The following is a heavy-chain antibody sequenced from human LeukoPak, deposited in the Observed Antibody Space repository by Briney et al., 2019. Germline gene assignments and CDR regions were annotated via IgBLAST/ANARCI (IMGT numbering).Heavy chain of an antibody. CDR1: GFTFSTYN. CDR3: ARVRGYLSTVGGY. V-gene: IGHV3-21*01. Sequence: PGGSLRLSCAASGFTFSTYNMNWVRQAPGKGLEWVSSISSSSSYIYYADSVKGRFTISRDNAKNSLYLQMNSLRAEDTAAYYCARVRGYLSTVGGYWGQGTLVTVSS. CDR2: ISSSSSYI. D-gene: IGHD3-3*01. J-gene: IGHJ4*02.